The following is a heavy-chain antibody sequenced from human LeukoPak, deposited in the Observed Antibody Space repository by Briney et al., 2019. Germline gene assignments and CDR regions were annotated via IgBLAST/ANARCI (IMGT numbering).Heavy chain of an antibody. V-gene: IGHV3-53*01. CDR2: IFSGGST. CDR3: ARGQYYYGSGIKYYCDY. D-gene: IGHD3-10*01. J-gene: IGHJ4*02. CDR1: GFSVSSNF. Sequence: GGSLRLSCAASGFSVSSNFMTWVRQAPGKGLEWVSVIFSGGSTYYADSVKGRFTISRDNSKNTLYLQLNSLRAEDTAVYYCARGQYYYGSGIKYYCDYWGQGTLVTVSS.